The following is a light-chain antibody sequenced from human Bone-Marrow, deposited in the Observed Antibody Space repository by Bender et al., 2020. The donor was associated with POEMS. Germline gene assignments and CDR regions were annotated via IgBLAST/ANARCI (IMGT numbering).Light chain of an antibody. CDR1: DLGDKY. CDR3: QAWDTYSVI. Sequence: SYEVTHPPSVSVSPGQTASITCSGDDLGDKYVAWYQQKPGQSPVLVIYQDTKRPSGIPERFSGSNSGNTATLTISRTQAMDEADYYCQAWDTYSVIFGGGTKLTVL. CDR2: QDT. V-gene: IGLV3-1*01. J-gene: IGLJ2*01.